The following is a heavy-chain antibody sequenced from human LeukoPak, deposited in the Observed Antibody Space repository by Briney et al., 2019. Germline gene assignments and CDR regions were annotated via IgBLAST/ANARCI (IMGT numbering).Heavy chain of an antibody. Sequence: SVKVSCKASGGTFSSYASSWVRPAPGQGLEWMGRIIPILGITNYAQKFQGRVTITADKPTSTAYMELSSLRSEDTAVYYCARVPYIVVVPAAEANWFDPWGQGTLVTVSS. J-gene: IGHJ5*02. V-gene: IGHV1-69*04. D-gene: IGHD2-2*01. CDR3: ARVPYIVVVPAAEANWFDP. CDR1: GGTFSSYA. CDR2: IIPILGIT.